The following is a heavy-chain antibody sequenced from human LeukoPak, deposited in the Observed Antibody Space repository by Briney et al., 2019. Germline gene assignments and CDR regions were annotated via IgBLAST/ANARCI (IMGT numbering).Heavy chain of an antibody. CDR1: GGTFNNYA. Sequence: SVKVSCEASGGTFNNYAINWLRQAPGQGLEWMGGITPIFGTANYVQKFQGRVTITADKSTSTAFMELSSLRSEDTAIYYCARASSDDTAMATPFAYWGQGTLATVSS. J-gene: IGHJ4*02. D-gene: IGHD5-18*01. V-gene: IGHV1-69*06. CDR2: ITPIFGTA. CDR3: ARASSDDTAMATPFAY.